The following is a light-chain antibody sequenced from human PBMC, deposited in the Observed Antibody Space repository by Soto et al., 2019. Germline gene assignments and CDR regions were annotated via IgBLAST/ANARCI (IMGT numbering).Light chain of an antibody. J-gene: IGKJ4*01. V-gene: IGKV3-15*01. CDR3: QRFNRWPLS. CDR1: QSVGST. Sequence: ESVLTQSPGTLSLSPGERATLSCRASQSVGSTLNWYQQRPGQAPRLLIYDTSIRATGIPARFSGSGSGTEFTLTIASLQSEDFGVYYCQRFNRWPLSFGGGTKVEI. CDR2: DTS.